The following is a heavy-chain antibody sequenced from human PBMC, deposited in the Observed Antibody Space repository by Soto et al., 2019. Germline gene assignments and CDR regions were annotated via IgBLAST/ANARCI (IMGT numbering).Heavy chain of an antibody. D-gene: IGHD3-3*01. J-gene: IGHJ6*02. V-gene: IGHV3-23*01. CDR1: GFTFSSYA. Sequence: EVQLLESGGGLVQPGGSLRLSCAVSGFTFSSYAMSWVRQAPGKGLEWVSTISGSGTSTYYAESVKGRFTGFRDNSKNTLYLQMNSLRAEDTAVYHCAKDVRNDFWSGFYVWGQGTTVTVSS. CDR3: AKDVRNDFWSGFYV. CDR2: ISGSGTST.